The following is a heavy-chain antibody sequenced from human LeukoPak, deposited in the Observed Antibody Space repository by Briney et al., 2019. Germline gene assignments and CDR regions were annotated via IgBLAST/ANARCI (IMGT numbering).Heavy chain of an antibody. Sequence: QPGGSLRLSCSASGFTFSSYAMHWVRQTPRKGLEHVSFISSNGGSTYYARSVKGRFTISRDNSKSTLYLQMTSLRPEHTAVYYCVKTDDWGQGALVTVSS. CDR3: VKTDD. CDR1: GFTFSSYA. V-gene: IGHV3-64D*06. CDR2: ISSNGGST. J-gene: IGHJ4*02.